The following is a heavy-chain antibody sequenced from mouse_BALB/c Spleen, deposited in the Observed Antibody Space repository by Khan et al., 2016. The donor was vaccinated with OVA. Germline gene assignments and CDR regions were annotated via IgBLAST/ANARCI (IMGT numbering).Heavy chain of an antibody. CDR1: GYTFTAYW. CDR2: FDPSTDYT. D-gene: IGHD2-1*01. J-gene: IGHJ3*01. CDR3: ARRGRYGIFDY. Sequence: QVQLKQSGAELAKPCASVSMSCNATGYTFTAYWVHYVKQRLGQDLVWSGYFDPSTDYTDYNQSFKDKVTLTTDTSSSPAFMQLSTVTSEDSAVYYSARRGRYGIFDYWGQGTLVTVSA. V-gene: IGHV1-4*01.